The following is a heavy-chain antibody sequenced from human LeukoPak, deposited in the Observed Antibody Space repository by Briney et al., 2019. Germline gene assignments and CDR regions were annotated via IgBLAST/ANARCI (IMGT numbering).Heavy chain of an antibody. CDR1: GFAFNDYG. Sequence: GRSLRPSGAASGFAFNDYGMAWVRQAPGKGRGGVSGIIWVSGSTGYAGSVKGRFTISRDNAKNSLYLQMNSLRAEDTALYYCAKDGGGWLRMGPYFDYWGQGTLVTVSS. CDR2: IIWVSGST. D-gene: IGHD5-12*01. J-gene: IGHJ4*02. V-gene: IGHV3-9*01. CDR3: AKDGGGWLRMGPYFDY.